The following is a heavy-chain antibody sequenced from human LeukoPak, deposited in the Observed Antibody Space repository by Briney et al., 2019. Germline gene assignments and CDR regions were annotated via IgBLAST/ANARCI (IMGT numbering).Heavy chain of an antibody. V-gene: IGHV4-4*09. J-gene: IGHJ1*01. Sequence: SETLSLTCTVSGGSISSYHWSWIRQPPGKGLEWIGYIYTSGSTNYNPSLKSRVTISVDTSKNQFSLKLSSVTAADTAVYYCASIVVVPAVEYFQHWGQGTLVTVSS. D-gene: IGHD2-2*01. CDR1: GGSISSYH. CDR3: ASIVVVPAVEYFQH. CDR2: IYTSGST.